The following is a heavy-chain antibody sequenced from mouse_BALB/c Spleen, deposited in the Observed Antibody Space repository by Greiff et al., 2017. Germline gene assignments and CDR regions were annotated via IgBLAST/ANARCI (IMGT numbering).Heavy chain of an antibody. J-gene: IGHJ1*01. Sequence: EVQLQQSGPELVKPGASVKMSCKASGYTFTSYVMHWVKQKPGQGLEWIGYINHYNDGTKYNEKFKGKATLTSDKSSSTAYMELSSLTSEDSAVYYCARFYYGSSYWYFDVWGAGTTVTVSS. CDR1: GYTFTSYV. D-gene: IGHD1-1*01. V-gene: IGHV1-14*01. CDR2: INHYNDGT. CDR3: ARFYYGSSYWYFDV.